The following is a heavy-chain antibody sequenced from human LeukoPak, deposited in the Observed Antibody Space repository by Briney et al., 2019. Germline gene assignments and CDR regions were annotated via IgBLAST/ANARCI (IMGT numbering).Heavy chain of an antibody. J-gene: IGHJ4*02. CDR2: INHSGST. D-gene: IGHD2-15*01. V-gene: IGHV4-34*01. CDR1: GGSFSGYY. Sequence: SETLSLTCAVYGGSFSGYYWSWIRQPPGKGLEWIGEINHSGSTNYNPSLKSRVTISVDTSKNQFSLKLSSVTAADTAVYYCATYSRIGSTPDYWGQGTLVTVS. CDR3: ATYSRIGSTPDY.